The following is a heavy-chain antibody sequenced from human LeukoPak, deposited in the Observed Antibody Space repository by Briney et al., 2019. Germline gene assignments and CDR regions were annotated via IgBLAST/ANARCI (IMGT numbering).Heavy chain of an antibody. Sequence: PGGSLRLSCAASGFTFSSYWMHWVRQVPGKGLVWVSRINPGGSSTAYADSVKGRFTISRDNAKNTLYLQMTSLKTEDTGVYYCVRGLEFRGVNTPCYWGQGTLVTVSS. D-gene: IGHD3-10*01. CDR3: VRGLEFRGVNTPCY. CDR1: GFTFSSYW. J-gene: IGHJ4*02. CDR2: INPGGSST. V-gene: IGHV3-74*01.